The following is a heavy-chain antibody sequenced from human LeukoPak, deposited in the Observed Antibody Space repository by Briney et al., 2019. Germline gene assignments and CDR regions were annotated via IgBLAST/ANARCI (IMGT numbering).Heavy chain of an antibody. V-gene: IGHV5-51*01. J-gene: IGHJ4*02. CDR2: ISPGDSDA. Sequence: GASLKISSQGSGSTSATYWIGWVRQMPGKGLEWMGIISPGDSDATYSPSFQGQVTISADKSVSTAYLQWSSLKASDTAMDYCTRQGSSGYHGVFYFDYWGQGTLVSVSS. CDR3: TRQGSSGYHGVFYFDY. CDR1: GSTSATYW. D-gene: IGHD3-22*01.